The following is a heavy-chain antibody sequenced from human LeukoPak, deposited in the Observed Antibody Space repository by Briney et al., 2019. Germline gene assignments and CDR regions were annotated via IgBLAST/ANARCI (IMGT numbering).Heavy chain of an antibody. CDR1: GFTFSSYA. J-gene: IGHJ6*04. CDR3: AKVGEEYYYYYGMDV. V-gene: IGHV3-23*01. D-gene: IGHD3-16*01. Sequence: PGRSLRLSCAASGFTFSSYAMSWVRQAPGKGLEWVSAISGSGTGTFYADSVKGRFTISRDNSKNTLNLQMNSLRAEDTAVYYWAKVGEEYYYYYGMDVGGKGTRVPVSS. CDR2: ISGSGTGT.